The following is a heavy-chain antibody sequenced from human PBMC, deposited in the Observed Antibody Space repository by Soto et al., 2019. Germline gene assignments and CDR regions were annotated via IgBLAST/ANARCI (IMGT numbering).Heavy chain of an antibody. CDR3: ARGSYYYGSGSYIFSY. CDR1: GGFFSGYY. CDR2: INHSGST. V-gene: IGHV4-34*01. Sequence: SETLSLTCAVYGGFFSGYYWSWIRQPPGKGLEWIGEINHSGSTNYNPSLKSRVTISVDTSKNQFSLKLSSVTAADTAVYYCARGSYYYGSGSYIFSYRARGTLVTVSS. D-gene: IGHD3-10*01. J-gene: IGHJ4*02.